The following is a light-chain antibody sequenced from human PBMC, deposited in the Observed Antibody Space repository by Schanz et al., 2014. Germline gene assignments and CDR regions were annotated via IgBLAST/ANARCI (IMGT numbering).Light chain of an antibody. J-gene: IGLJ3*02. CDR2: DDN. Sequence: QSVLTQPPSVSAAPGQKVTISCSGGDSNVGDNDVSWYQQFPGTAPKLLIYDDNKRPSGIPDRFSVSKSGTSATLDITGLQTDDEADYYCGTWDSSLSVVVFGGGTKLPVL. V-gene: IGLV1-51*01. CDR3: GTWDSSLSVVV. CDR1: DSNVGDND.